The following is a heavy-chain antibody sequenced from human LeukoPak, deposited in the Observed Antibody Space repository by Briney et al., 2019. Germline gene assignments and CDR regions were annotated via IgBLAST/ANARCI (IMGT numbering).Heavy chain of an antibody. CDR1: GFTYSSYA. J-gene: IGHJ4*02. V-gene: IGHV3-23*01. CDR2: ISGSGGST. D-gene: IGHD5-18*01. Sequence: GGSLRLSRAASGFTYSSYAMSLVRQAPGKGLEWVSAISGSGGSTYYADSVKGRFTISRYNSKNTLYLQMNSLRAEDTAVYYCAKDGSYGYSYAVSDWGQGTLVTVSS. CDR3: AKDGSYGYSYAVSD.